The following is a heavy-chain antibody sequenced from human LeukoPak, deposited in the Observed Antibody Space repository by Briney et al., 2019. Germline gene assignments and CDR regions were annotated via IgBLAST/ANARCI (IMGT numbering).Heavy chain of an antibody. D-gene: IGHD6-6*01. CDR2: ISYDGSNK. Sequence: PGGSLRLSCAASGFTFSSYSMNWVRQAPGKGLEWVAVISYDGSNKYYADSVKGRFTISRDNSKNTLYLQMNSLRAEDTAVYYCAKEYSSSSGYWGQGTLVTVSS. CDR3: AKEYSSSSGY. CDR1: GFTFSSYS. J-gene: IGHJ4*02. V-gene: IGHV3-30*18.